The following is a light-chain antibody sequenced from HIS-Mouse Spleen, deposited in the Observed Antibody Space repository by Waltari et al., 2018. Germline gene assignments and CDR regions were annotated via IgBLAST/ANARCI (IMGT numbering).Light chain of an antibody. CDR1: PSVSSSY. V-gene: IGKV3-20*01. Sequence: ETVLTLSPGTLSLSPGERATLSCRASPSVSSSYLAGYQPKPGQAPRLLIYGASSRATGIPDRFSGSGSGTDVTLTISRLEPEDFAVDYCQQYGSSPFTFGPGTKVDIK. CDR3: QQYGSSPFT. J-gene: IGKJ3*01. CDR2: GAS.